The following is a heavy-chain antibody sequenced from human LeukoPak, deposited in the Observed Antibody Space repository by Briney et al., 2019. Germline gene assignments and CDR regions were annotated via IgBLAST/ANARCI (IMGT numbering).Heavy chain of an antibody. CDR3: ARVVFGGVIVFDY. J-gene: IGHJ4*02. D-gene: IGHD3-16*02. Sequence: PSETLSLTCTVSGVSISSSNSYWGWIRQPPGKGLEWIGSIYYSGNTYYNASLKSQVSISIDTSKNQFSLKLTSVTAADTAVYYCARVVFGGVIVFDYWGQGTLVTVSS. CDR1: GVSISSSNSY. CDR2: IYYSGNT. V-gene: IGHV4-39*01.